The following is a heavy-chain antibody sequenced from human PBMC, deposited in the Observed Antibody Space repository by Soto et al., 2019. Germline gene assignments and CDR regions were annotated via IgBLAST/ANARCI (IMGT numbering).Heavy chain of an antibody. J-gene: IGHJ4*02. CDR2: INHRGST. Sequence: SETLSLTCAVEGGSLSDNYWNWIRQPPGEGLEWIGEINHRGSTKYNPSLKSRVTISADTSKNQFSLKLSSVTAADTAVYYCASHGMDYYDSSGYYYPPYYFDYWGQGTLVTVSS. D-gene: IGHD3-22*01. V-gene: IGHV4-34*01. CDR1: GGSLSDNY. CDR3: ASHGMDYYDSSGYYYPPYYFDY.